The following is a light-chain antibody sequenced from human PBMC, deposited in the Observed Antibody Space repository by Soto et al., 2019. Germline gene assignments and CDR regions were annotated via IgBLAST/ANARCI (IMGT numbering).Light chain of an antibody. CDR1: QGIGSW. CDR2: SAS. CDR3: QQANSFPPIT. Sequence: DIQMTQSPSSVSASVGDTFSMSCRSSQGIGSWLAWYQQKPGKAPKLLIYSASSLQSGVPSRFSGNGSGTDFTLTISSLQPEDFATYYCQQANSFPPITFGQGTRLEIK. J-gene: IGKJ5*01. V-gene: IGKV1-12*01.